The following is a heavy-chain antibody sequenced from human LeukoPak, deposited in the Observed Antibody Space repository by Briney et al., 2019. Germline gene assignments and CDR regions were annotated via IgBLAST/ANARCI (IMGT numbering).Heavy chain of an antibody. J-gene: IGHJ4*02. CDR2: INPNSGGT. V-gene: IGHV1-2*02. D-gene: IGHD5-24*01. CDR3: ARADLREMATITLDY. Sequence: ASVKVSCKASGYTFTGYFMHWVRQAPGQGLEWRGWINPNSGGTNYAQKFQGRVTMTRDTSISTAYMELSRLRSDDTAVYYCARADLREMATITLDYWGQGTLVTVSS. CDR1: GYTFTGYF.